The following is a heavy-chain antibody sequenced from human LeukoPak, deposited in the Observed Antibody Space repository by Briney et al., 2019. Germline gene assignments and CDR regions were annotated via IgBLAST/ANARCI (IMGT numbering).Heavy chain of an antibody. Sequence: SETLSLTCTVSGGSISSYYWSWIRQPPGKGLEWIGYIYYSGSTNYNPSLKSRVTISVDTSKNQFSLKLSSVTAADTAVYYCARDSYLDAFDIWGQGTMVTVSS. CDR3: ARDSYLDAFDI. J-gene: IGHJ3*02. D-gene: IGHD5-18*01. V-gene: IGHV4-59*12. CDR2: IYYSGST. CDR1: GGSISSYY.